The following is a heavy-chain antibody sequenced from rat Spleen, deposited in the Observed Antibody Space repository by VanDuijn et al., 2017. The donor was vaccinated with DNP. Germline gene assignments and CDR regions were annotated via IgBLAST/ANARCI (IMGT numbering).Heavy chain of an antibody. CDR2: ISPSGGGT. CDR1: GFSFSDYY. V-gene: IGHV5-25*01. CDR3: ASYKSGYVDAMDA. D-gene: IGHD4-3*01. J-gene: IGHJ2*01. Sequence: EVQLVESGGGLVQPGRSLKLSCAASGFSFSDYYMAWVRQAPRKGLEWVTSISPSGGGTYYRDSVKGRFTISRDNANRTLYLQMDSLRSDDTATYYCASYKSGYVDAMDAWGQGVMVTVSS.